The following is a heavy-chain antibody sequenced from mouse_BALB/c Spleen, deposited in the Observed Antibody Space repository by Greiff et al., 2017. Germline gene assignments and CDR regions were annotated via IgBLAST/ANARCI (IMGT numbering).Heavy chain of an antibody. CDR1: GYSITSDYA. CDR3: AKYEYDRGVDY. Sequence: EVMLVESGPGLVKPSQSLSLTCTVTGYSITSDYAWNWIRQFPGNKLEWMGYISYSGSTSYNPSLKNRISITRDTSKNQFFLQLNSVTTEDTATYYCAKYEYDRGVDYWGQGTTLTVSS. D-gene: IGHD2-4*01. V-gene: IGHV3-2*02. J-gene: IGHJ2*01. CDR2: ISYSGST.